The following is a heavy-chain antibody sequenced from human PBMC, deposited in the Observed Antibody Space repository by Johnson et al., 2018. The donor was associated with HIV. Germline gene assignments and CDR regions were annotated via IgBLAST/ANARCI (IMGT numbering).Heavy chain of an antibody. Sequence: VQLVESGGGLVKPGGSLRLSCAASGFTFSDYYMSWIRQAPGKGLEWVSGISWNSATIDYADSVKGRFTISRDNAKNSLYLQMSSLRAEDTALYYCAKAQWRMLDDSFDIWGLGTMVTVSS. CDR2: ISWNSATI. CDR1: GFTFSDYY. J-gene: IGHJ3*02. V-gene: IGHV3-9*01. CDR3: AKAQWRMLDDSFDI. D-gene: IGHD2/OR15-2a*01.